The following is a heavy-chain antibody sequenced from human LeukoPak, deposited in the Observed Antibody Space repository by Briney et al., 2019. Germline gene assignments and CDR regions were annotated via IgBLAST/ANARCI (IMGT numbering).Heavy chain of an antibody. CDR3: ARDIGIAPGYMDV. V-gene: IGHV1-2*02. D-gene: IGHD6-13*01. Sequence: ASVKVSCKASGYTFTGYYIHWVRQAPGQGLEWMGWINPNSGGTNYAQKFQGRVTMTRDTSISTAYMELSRLRSDDTAVYYCARDIGIAPGYMDVWGKGTTVTVSS. CDR1: GYTFTGYY. J-gene: IGHJ6*03. CDR2: INPNSGGT.